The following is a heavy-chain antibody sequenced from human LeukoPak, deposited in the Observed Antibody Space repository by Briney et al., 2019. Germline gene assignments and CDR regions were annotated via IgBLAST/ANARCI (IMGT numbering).Heavy chain of an antibody. CDR2: IKQDGSEK. Sequence: GGSLRLSCAASGFTFSNYWMSWVRQAPGKGLEWVANIKQDGSEKYYVDSVKGLFTISRDSAKNSLFLQMNSLTADDTALYYCARERTTIVSGTTIGAYWGQGTLVTVSS. CDR1: GFTFSNYW. V-gene: IGHV3-7*01. D-gene: IGHD2/OR15-2a*01. CDR3: ARERTTIVSGTTIGAY. J-gene: IGHJ4*02.